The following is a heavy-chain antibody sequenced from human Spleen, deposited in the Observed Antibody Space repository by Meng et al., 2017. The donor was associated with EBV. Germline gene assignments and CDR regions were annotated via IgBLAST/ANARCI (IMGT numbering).Heavy chain of an antibody. Sequence: HVQLQQWGAGLVEHSETLSITCAVYGGSSSGSDWSWIRQPPGKGLEWIGEINLGGNTNYNPSLKSRVSISVDTSKNHFSLKVDSVTAADTAVYYCATWNNNGWYYGYWGQGTLVTVSS. J-gene: IGHJ4*01. CDR1: GGSSSGSD. V-gene: IGHV4-34*02. D-gene: IGHD6-19*01. CDR2: INLGGNT. CDR3: ATWNNNGWYYGY.